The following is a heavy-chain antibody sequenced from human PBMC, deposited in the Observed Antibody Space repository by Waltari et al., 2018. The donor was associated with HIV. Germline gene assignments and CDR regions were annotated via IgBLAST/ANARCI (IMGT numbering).Heavy chain of an antibody. D-gene: IGHD6-13*01. CDR1: GGSISSSNW. V-gene: IGHV4-4*02. CDR2: IYHSGST. CDR3: ARIYSPGIAAAAVGWFDP. J-gene: IGHJ5*02. Sequence: QVQLQESGPGLVKPSGTLSLTCAVSGGSISSSNWWSWVRQPPGKGLEWIGEIYHSGSTNYNPSLKSRVTISVDKSKNQFSLKLSSVTAADTAVYYCARIYSPGIAAAAVGWFDPWGQGTLVTVSS.